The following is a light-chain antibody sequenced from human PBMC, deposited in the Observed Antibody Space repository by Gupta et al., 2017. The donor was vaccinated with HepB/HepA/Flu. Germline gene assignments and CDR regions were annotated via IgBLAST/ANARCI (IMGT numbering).Light chain of an antibody. CDR3: AAWDDSLNAVL. V-gene: IGLV1-44*01. CDR1: TSNIENKN. J-gene: IGLJ2*01. Sequence: QSVLTQPPSASGTPGQRVTMSCSGGTSNIENKNVNWYQQIPGRAPRLLITINDQRPSGVHDRFSGSKSGTSASLVISGLQSEDEADYYCAAWDDSLNAVLFGGGTKVTVL. CDR2: IND.